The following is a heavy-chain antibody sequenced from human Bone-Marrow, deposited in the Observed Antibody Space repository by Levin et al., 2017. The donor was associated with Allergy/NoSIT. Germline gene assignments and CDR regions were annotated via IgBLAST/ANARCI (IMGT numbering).Heavy chain of an antibody. J-gene: IGHJ4*02. CDR1: GFTFSSYA. CDR3: ARSPASSGYGHLDY. D-gene: IGHD3-22*01. CDR2: ISYDGSNK. V-gene: IGHV3-30-3*01. Sequence: GGSLRLSCAASGFTFSSYAMHWVRQAPGKGLEWVAVISYDGSNKYYADSVKGRFTISRDNSKNTLYLQMNSLRAEDTAVYYCARSPASSGYGHLDYWGQGTLVTVSS.